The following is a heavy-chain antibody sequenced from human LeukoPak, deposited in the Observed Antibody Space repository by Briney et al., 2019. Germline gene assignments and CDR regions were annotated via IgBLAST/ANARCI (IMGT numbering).Heavy chain of an antibody. V-gene: IGHV4-34*01. CDR3: AGWPAMKYSYGWGCVSGYYYYDMDV. D-gene: IGHD5-18*01. CDR2: INHSGST. J-gene: IGHJ6*02. CDR1: GGSFSGYY. Sequence: PSETLSLTCAVYGGSFSGYYWSWIRQPPGKGLEWIGEINHSGSTNYNPSLKSRVTISVDTSKNQFSLKLSSVTAPDPAVYYCAGWPAMKYSYGWGCVSGYYYYDMDVWGQGTTVTVSS.